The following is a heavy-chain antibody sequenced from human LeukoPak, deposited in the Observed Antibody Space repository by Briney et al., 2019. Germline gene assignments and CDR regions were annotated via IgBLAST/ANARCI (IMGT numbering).Heavy chain of an antibody. Sequence: PGGSLRLSCAASGFTFSSYGMHWVRQAPGKGLEWVAFIRYDGSNKYYTDSVKGRFTISRDNSKNTVYLQMNSLRAEDTAVYYCARDPVRTSWYLNWGQGTLVTVSS. J-gene: IGHJ4*02. D-gene: IGHD6-13*01. CDR2: IRYDGSNK. CDR1: GFTFSSYG. CDR3: ARDPVRTSWYLN. V-gene: IGHV3-30*02.